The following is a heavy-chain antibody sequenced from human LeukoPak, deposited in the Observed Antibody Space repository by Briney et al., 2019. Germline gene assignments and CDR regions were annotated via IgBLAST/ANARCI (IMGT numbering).Heavy chain of an antibody. V-gene: IGHV3-23*01. Sequence: PGGSLRLSCAASGFTFSSYGMSWVRQAPGKGLEWVSAISGSGGSTYYADSVKGRFTISRDNSKNTLYLQMNSLRAEDTAVYYCAKEPYSSGWYDEAYFDYWGQGTLVTVSS. CDR1: GFTFSSYG. J-gene: IGHJ4*02. CDR3: AKEPYSSGWYDEAYFDY. D-gene: IGHD6-19*01. CDR2: ISGSGGST.